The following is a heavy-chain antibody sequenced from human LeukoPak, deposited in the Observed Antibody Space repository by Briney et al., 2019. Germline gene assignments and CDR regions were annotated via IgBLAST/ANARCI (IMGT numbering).Heavy chain of an antibody. J-gene: IGHJ1*01. D-gene: IGHD4-17*01. Sequence: GGSLRLSCAGSGFTFSNYAMTWVRQAPGKGLEWVSSISGNSDRTYYADSGKGRFTISRDNSKNTVTLQMNSLRAEDTAVYSCAKGHGDYVPAEYLQHWGQGTLVTVSS. CDR2: ISGNSDRT. CDR3: AKGHGDYVPAEYLQH. CDR1: GFTFSNYA. V-gene: IGHV3-23*01.